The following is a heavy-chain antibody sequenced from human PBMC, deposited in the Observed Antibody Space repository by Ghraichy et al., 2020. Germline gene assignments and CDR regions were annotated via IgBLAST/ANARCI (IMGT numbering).Heavy chain of an antibody. J-gene: IGHJ4*02. D-gene: IGHD6-19*01. V-gene: IGHV3-23*01. CDR3: ARGGWTSFDY. CDR2: ITNSGGGT. CDR1: GFTFSNYA. Sequence: GGSLRLSCVASGFTFSNYAMSWVRQAPGKGLEWVSTITNSGGGTYYADSVKGRFTISRDNSKNTLYLQMNSLRAEDTALYYCARGGWTSFDYWGQGTLVT.